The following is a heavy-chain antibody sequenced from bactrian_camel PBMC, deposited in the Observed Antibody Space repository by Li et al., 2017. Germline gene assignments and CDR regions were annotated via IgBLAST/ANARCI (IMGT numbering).Heavy chain of an antibody. CDR3: AAGRTYRDSWSATREFNY. D-gene: IGHD4*01. V-gene: IGHV3S63*01. CDR1: VRIAD. Sequence: HVQLVESGGGSVQAGGSLRLSCTASVRIADMAWFRQAPGKEREGVAYVTSSGTTTYYSGSVKGRFTISRDHAKNTVYLLMNSLKPEDTAMYYCAAGRTYRDSWSATREFNYWGQGTQVTVS. J-gene: IGHJ4*01. CDR2: VTSSGTTT.